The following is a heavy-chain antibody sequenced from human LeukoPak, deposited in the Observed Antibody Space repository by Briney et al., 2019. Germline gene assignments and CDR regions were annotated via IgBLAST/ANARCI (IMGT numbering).Heavy chain of an antibody. D-gene: IGHD3-3*01. Sequence: GGSLRLSCAVSGFTFSSYAMTWVRQPPGKGLEWVSAISGSGGTTYYADSVKGRFTISRDNSKNTLFLQMNSLRAEDTAVYYCAKDRGDFWSGHHYWGQGTLVTVSS. V-gene: IGHV3-23*01. CDR1: GFTFSSYA. CDR2: ISGSGGTT. J-gene: IGHJ4*02. CDR3: AKDRGDFWSGHHY.